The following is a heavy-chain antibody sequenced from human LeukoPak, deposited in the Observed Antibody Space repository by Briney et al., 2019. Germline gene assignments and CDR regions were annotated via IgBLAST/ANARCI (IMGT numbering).Heavy chain of an antibody. D-gene: IGHD2-2*03. CDR1: GFTFSSYS. CDR2: ISSSSSYI. Sequence: GGSLRLSCAASGFTFSSYSMNWVRQAPGKWLEWVSSISSSSSYIYYADSVKGRFTISRDNAKNSLYLQMNSLRAEDTAVYYCARVGYCSSTSCSPTDYWGQGTLVTVSS. V-gene: IGHV3-21*01. J-gene: IGHJ4*02. CDR3: ARVGYCSSTSCSPTDY.